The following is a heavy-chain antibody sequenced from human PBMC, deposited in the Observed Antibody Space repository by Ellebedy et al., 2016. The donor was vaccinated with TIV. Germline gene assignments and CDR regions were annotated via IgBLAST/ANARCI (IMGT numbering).Heavy chain of an antibody. D-gene: IGHD3-22*01. J-gene: IGHJ3*02. CDR2: IYYSGST. Sequence: MPSETLSLTCTVSGGSISSGDYYWSWIRQPPGKGLEWIGYIYYSGSTYYNPSLKSRVSISVDTSKNQFSLKLSSVTAADTAVYYCPRFITMVVVVMPSDAFDIWGQGTMVTVSS. V-gene: IGHV4-30-4*01. CDR1: GGSISSGDYY. CDR3: PRFITMVVVVMPSDAFDI.